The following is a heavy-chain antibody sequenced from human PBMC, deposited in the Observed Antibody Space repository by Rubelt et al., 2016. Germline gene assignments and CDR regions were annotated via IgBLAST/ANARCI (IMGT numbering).Heavy chain of an antibody. D-gene: IGHD2-15*01. Sequence: GWVRQMPGKGLEWMGIIYPGDSDTRYSPSFQGQVTISADKSISTAYLQWSSLKASDAAMYYCARLGSYVNAFDIWGQGTMVTVSS. CDR3: ARLGSYVNAFDI. J-gene: IGHJ3*02. CDR2: IYPGDSDT. V-gene: IGHV5-51*01.